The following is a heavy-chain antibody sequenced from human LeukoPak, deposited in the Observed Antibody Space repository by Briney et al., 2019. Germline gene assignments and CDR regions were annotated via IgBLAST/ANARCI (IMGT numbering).Heavy chain of an antibody. V-gene: IGHV3-53*01. D-gene: IGHD6-13*01. Sequence: GGSLRLSCAASGFTVSSNYMSWVRQAPGKGLEWVSVIYSGGSTYYADSVKGRFTISRDNSKNTLYLQMNSLRAEDTAVYYCARVKISSSWYLGNAFDIWGQGTMVTVSS. CDR3: ARVKISSSWYLGNAFDI. CDR2: IYSGGST. J-gene: IGHJ3*02. CDR1: GFTVSSNY.